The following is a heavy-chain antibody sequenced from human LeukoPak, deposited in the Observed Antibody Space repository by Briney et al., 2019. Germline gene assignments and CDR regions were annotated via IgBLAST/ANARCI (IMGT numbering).Heavy chain of an antibody. CDR2: INHSGST. J-gene: IGHJ4*02. V-gene: IGHV4-39*07. D-gene: IGHD2-21*02. CDR1: GGSISSGGYY. Sequence: PSETLSLTCTVSGGSISSGGYYWSWIRQPPGKGLEWIGEINHSGSTNYNPSLKSRVTISVDTSKNQFSLRLSSVTAADTAMYYCARGSYCGSNCFYYFDYWGQGSLVTVSS. CDR3: ARGSYCGSNCFYYFDY.